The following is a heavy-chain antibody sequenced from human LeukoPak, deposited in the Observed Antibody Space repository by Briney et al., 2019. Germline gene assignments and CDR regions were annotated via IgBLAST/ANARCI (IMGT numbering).Heavy chain of an antibody. D-gene: IGHD6-19*01. Sequence: ASVKVSCKASGYTFISYGISWVRQAPGQGLEWMGWISAYNANTHYAQKVQGRVTMTTDSSTTTAYMELRSLRSDDTAVYYCARTIAVAGFDAFDIWGQGTMVTVSS. CDR3: ARTIAVAGFDAFDI. CDR2: ISAYNANT. V-gene: IGHV1-18*01. CDR1: GYTFISYG. J-gene: IGHJ3*02.